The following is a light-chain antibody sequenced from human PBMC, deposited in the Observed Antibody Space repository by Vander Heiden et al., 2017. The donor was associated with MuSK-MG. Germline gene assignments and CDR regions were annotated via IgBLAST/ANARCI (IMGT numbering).Light chain of an antibody. J-gene: IGKJ3*01. CDR2: DAS. CDR3: QQRSNWPGVT. V-gene: IGKV3-11*01. CDR1: QSVSSY. Sequence: EILLTHSPATLSLSPGERATLSCRASQSVSSYLAWYQQKPGQAPRLLIYDASNRATGIPARFSGSGSGTDFTLTISSLEPEDFAVYYCQQRSNWPGVTFGPGTKVDIK.